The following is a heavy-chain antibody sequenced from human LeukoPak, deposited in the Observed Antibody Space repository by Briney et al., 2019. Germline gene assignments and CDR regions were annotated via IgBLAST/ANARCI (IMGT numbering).Heavy chain of an antibody. Sequence: ASVKVSCKASGQTYSSNGITWVRQAPGQGLEWMGWISGYNGDTKYAQTFQGRVTMTTDTSTSTAYLELRSLRSDDTAVYYCARGQDGYNDGPDRDWGQGTLVTVSS. CDR3: ARGQDGYNDGPDRD. D-gene: IGHD5-24*01. CDR2: ISGYNGDT. J-gene: IGHJ4*02. V-gene: IGHV1-18*01. CDR1: GQTYSSNG.